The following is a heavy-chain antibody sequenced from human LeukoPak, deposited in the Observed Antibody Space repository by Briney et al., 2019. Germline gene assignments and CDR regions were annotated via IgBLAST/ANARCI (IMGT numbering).Heavy chain of an antibody. D-gene: IGHD3-3*01. CDR1: GFTFGVYA. Sequence: GGTLSLSCAASGFTFGVYAMGCVRDAPGKGLEWVGFIRSKAYGGTTEYAASVTRRFTISRDHSKSIAYLQMNSLTTEHTAVHYCTRDQTYYDFWSGYYLDYWGQGTLVTVSS. CDR3: TRDQTYYDFWSGYYLDY. CDR2: IRSKAYGGTT. J-gene: IGHJ4*02. V-gene: IGHV3-49*04.